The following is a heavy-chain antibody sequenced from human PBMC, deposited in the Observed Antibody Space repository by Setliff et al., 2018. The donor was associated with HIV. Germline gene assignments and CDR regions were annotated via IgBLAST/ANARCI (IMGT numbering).Heavy chain of an antibody. Sequence: SETLSLTCTVSDDPINSFYWSWIRQPPGKGLEWIGYIYTSGSTNYNPSLEGRVTISVDTSKNQFSLKLSSVTAADTAVYYCARDVYRRGPYDYWGQGTLVTVSS. J-gene: IGHJ4*02. D-gene: IGHD6-25*01. V-gene: IGHV4-4*09. CDR2: IYTSGST. CDR1: DDPINSFY. CDR3: ARDVYRRGPYDY.